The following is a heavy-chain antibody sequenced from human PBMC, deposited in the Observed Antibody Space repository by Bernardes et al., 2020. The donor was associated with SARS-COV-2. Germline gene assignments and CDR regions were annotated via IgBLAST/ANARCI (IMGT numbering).Heavy chain of an antibody. Sequence: GGSLRLSCVASGFSFNNFVMSWVRQAPGKGLQWVSAISANSDNTYYPDSVKGRFTISRDNSRNTLYLRINSLRAEDTAIYYCAKLGACTGGLCFRSRDFVWDSWGQGTRVTVSS. CDR1: GFSFNNFV. V-gene: IGHV3-23*01. CDR3: AKLGACTGGLCFRSRDFVWDS. D-gene: IGHD2-8*02. J-gene: IGHJ4*02. CDR2: ISANSDNT.